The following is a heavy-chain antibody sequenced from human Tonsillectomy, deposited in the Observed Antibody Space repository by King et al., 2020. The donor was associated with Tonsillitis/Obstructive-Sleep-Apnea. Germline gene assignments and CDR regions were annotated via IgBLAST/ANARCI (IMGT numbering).Heavy chain of an antibody. CDR3: ARDYYDRSGYYHGYFQH. Sequence: QLVQSGAEVKKPGASVKVSCKASGYTFTNYDITWVRQAPGQGLEWMGWSRPYNGDTNYAQKLQGRITMTSDTSTSTAYMELRSLRSDDTAVYYCARDYYDRSGYYHGYFQHWGQGTLVTVSS. V-gene: IGHV1-18*01. J-gene: IGHJ1*01. CDR2: SRPYNGDT. D-gene: IGHD3-22*01. CDR1: GYTFTNYD.